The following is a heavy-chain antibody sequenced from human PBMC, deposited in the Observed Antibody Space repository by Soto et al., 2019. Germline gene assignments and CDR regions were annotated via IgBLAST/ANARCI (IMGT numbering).Heavy chain of an antibody. CDR2: IYPGDSDT. CDR1: GYSFTSYW. V-gene: IGHV5-51*01. D-gene: IGHD2-21*02. Sequence: GESLKISCKGSGYSFTSYWIGWVRQMPGKGLEWMGIIYPGDSDTRYSPSFQGQVTISADKSISTAYLQWSSLKASDTAMYYCARHVEMTSAIYYYYYGMDVWGQGTTVTVS. CDR3: ARHVEMTSAIYYYYYGMDV. J-gene: IGHJ6*02.